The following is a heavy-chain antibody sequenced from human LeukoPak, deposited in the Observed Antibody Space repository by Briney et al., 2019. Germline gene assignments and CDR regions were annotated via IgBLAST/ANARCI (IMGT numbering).Heavy chain of an antibody. CDR1: GYTFTGYY. J-gene: IGHJ4*02. CDR2: INPSGGST. V-gene: IGHV1-46*01. Sequence: ASVKVSCKASGYTFTGYYMHWVRQAPGQGLEWMGIINPSGGSTSYAQKFQGRVTMTRDTSTSTVYMELSSLRSEDTAVYYCARDGGGYSGYEESGFDYWGQGTLVTVSS. CDR3: ARDGGGYSGYEESGFDY. D-gene: IGHD5-12*01.